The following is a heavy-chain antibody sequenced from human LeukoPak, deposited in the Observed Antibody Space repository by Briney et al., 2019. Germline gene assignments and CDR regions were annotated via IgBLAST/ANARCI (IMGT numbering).Heavy chain of an antibody. J-gene: IGHJ6*02. D-gene: IGHD7-27*01. V-gene: IGHV3-11*01. CDR2: ISSSGSTI. CDR3: AREPPTGVVDPYGMDV. CDR1: GFTFGDYY. Sequence: GGSLRLSCAASGFTFGDYYMSWIRLAPGKGLECFSYISSSGSTIYSADSVKGRFTISRDSAKNSLYLQMNSLRAEDTAVYYCAREPPTGVVDPYGMDVWGQGTTVTVSS.